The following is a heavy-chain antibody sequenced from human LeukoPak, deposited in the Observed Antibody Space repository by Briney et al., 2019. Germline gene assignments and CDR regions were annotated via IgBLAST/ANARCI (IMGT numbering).Heavy chain of an antibody. CDR2: IYYSGRT. CDR1: VDSISSSSYY. J-gene: IGHJ4*02. CDR3: ARQVDSTYLNF. D-gene: IGHD5-12*01. V-gene: IGHV4-39*01. Sequence: SETLSLTCTVSVDSISSSSYYWGWIRQAPGKGLEWIGSIYYSGRTYYNPSLKSRVTISVDTSKNQFSLGLSSVTAADTAFYYCARQVDSTYLNFWGQGTLVTVSS.